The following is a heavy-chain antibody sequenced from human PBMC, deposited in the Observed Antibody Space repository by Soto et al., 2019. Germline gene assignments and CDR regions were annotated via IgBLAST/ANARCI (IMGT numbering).Heavy chain of an antibody. D-gene: IGHD5-12*01. V-gene: IGHV3-30-3*01. J-gene: IGHJ4*02. CDR2: ISYDGSNK. CDR3: ARESQYSGYDYFDY. CDR1: GFTFSSYA. Sequence: GGSLRLSCAASGFTFSSYAMHWVRQAPGKGLEWVAVISYDGSNKYYADSVKGRSTSSRDNSKNTLYLQMNSLRAEDTAVYYCARESQYSGYDYFDYWGQGTLVTVSS.